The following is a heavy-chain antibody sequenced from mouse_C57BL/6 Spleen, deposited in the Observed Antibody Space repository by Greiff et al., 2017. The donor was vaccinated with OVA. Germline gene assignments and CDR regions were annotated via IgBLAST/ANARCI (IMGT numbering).Heavy chain of an antibody. CDR1: GFSLTSSG. J-gene: IGHJ2*01. CDR2: IWSDGST. CDR3: ARQGRSYYFDY. V-gene: IGHV2-6-2*01. Sequence: LVAPSPSLSITCTVSGFSLTSSGVHWARQPTGKGLEWLVVIWSDGSTTYNSALKYRLSISKDNSKSQVFLKMYSLQTDDTAMYYCARQGRSYYFDYWGQGTTLTGSS.